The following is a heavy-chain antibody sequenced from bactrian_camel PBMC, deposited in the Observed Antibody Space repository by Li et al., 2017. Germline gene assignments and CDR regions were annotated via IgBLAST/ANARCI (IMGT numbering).Heavy chain of an antibody. CDR2: IHSDGTT. V-gene: IGHV3S55*01. J-gene: IGHJ6*01. D-gene: IGHD1*01. Sequence: HVQLVESGGDSVQAGGSLRLSCTASGVAFTGYSMGWFRQTPGKEREGVAYIHSDGTTSYADSVKGRFTISKDNAKNILYLQMNSLKPEDTAMYYCASRIGSCSIHRKDFAYWGQGTQVTVS. CDR3: ASRIGSCSIHRKDFAY. CDR1: GVAFTGYS.